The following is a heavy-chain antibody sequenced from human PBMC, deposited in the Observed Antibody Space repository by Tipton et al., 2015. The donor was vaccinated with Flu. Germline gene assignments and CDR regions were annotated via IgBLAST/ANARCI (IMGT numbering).Heavy chain of an antibody. J-gene: IGHJ3*02. CDR3: ARDHDRSPTADNKEHFDI. D-gene: IGHD1/OR15-1a*01. Sequence: SLRLSCVLSGFTFRDYAMSWVRQAPGKGMEWVSGISGSNADTYYADSVRGRFTLSGDSSRNTVYLQMNSLRVEDTAVYYCARDHDRSPTADNKEHFDIWGQGTTVTVSS. CDR2: ISGSNADT. V-gene: IGHV3-23*01. CDR1: GFTFRDYA.